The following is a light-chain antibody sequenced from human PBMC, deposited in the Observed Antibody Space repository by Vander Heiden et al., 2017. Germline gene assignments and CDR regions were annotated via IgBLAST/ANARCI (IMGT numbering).Light chain of an antibody. CDR1: PDISSY. V-gene: IGKV1-27*01. CDR3: ERTYHAPIT. J-gene: IGKJ5*01. CDR2: SAF. Sequence: DIQLTPSPSPLSAYVGDGVTLTCRVSPDISSYLNLDRQRPGKVPKRLSFSAFHLQSVGPSRVCGSGAGTEFTLNRRRLQTEEVSTFIGERTYHAPITFGQGTRLEIK.